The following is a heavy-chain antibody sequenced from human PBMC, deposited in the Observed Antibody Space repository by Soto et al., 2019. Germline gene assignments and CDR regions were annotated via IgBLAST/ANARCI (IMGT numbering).Heavy chain of an antibody. CDR1: GGTFSRYA. CDR2: IIPIFGTA. CDR3: ARAGIVVVPAAMENYGMDV. V-gene: IGHV1-69*13. J-gene: IGHJ6*02. D-gene: IGHD2-2*01. Sequence: GASVKVSCKPSGGTFSRYAISWVRQAPGQGLEWMGGIIPIFGTANYAQKFQGRVTITADESTSTAYMELSSLRSEDTAVYYCARAGIVVVPAAMENYGMDVWGQGTTVTVSS.